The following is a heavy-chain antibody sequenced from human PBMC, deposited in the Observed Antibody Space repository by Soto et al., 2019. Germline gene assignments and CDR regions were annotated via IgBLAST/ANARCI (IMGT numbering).Heavy chain of an antibody. D-gene: IGHD3-10*01. CDR2: INPSGGSQ. CDR1: GYTFTSYY. Sequence: QVQLVKSGAQVKKPGASVKVSCKASGYTFTSYYMHWVRQAPGQGLEWMGIINPSGGSQSYTQKCHGRVTMTRDTSTGIVYMELSRRRSEDTVVYYCARGSLNIPGSLLDYWGQGTLVTVSS. CDR3: ARGSLNIPGSLLDY. V-gene: IGHV1-46*01. J-gene: IGHJ4*02.